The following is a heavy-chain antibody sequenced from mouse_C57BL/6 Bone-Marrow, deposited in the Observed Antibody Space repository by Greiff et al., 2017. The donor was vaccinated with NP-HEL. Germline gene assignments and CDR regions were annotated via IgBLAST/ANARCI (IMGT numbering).Heavy chain of an antibody. V-gene: IGHV2-5*01. J-gene: IGHJ1*03. CDR1: GFSLTSYG. CDR3: AKKRVYGYFDV. Sequence: VQVVESGPGLVQPSQSLSITCTVSGFSLTSYGVHWVRQSPGKGLEWLGVIWRGGSTDYNAAFMSRLSITKDNSKSLVFFKMNSLQADDTAIYYCAKKRVYGYFDVWGTGTTVTVSS. CDR2: IWRGGST.